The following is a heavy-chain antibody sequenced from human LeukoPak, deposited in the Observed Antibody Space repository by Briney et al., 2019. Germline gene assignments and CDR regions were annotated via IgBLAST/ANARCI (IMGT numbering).Heavy chain of an antibody. Sequence: GGSLRLSCAASGFTFSSYAMSWVRQAPGKGLEWVSAISGSGGSTYYADSVKGRFTISRDNSKNTLCLQMNSLRAEDTAVYYCAKDRAIAVAGPDAFDIWGQGTMVTVSS. D-gene: IGHD6-19*01. J-gene: IGHJ3*02. CDR2: ISGSGGST. V-gene: IGHV3-23*01. CDR3: AKDRAIAVAGPDAFDI. CDR1: GFTFSSYA.